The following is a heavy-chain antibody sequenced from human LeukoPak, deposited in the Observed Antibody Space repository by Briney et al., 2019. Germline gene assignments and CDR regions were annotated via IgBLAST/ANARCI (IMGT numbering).Heavy chain of an antibody. D-gene: IGHD3-10*01. CDR1: GFTFSSYA. Sequence: PGGSLRLSCAASGFTFSSYAMHWVRQAPGKGLEWVAVISYDGSNKYYADSVKGRFTISRDNSKNTLYLQMNSLRAEDTAVYYCARVEEAWGSWFGEPYFDYWGQGTLVTVSS. CDR3: ARVEEAWGSWFGEPYFDY. V-gene: IGHV3-30*04. CDR2: ISYDGSNK. J-gene: IGHJ4*02.